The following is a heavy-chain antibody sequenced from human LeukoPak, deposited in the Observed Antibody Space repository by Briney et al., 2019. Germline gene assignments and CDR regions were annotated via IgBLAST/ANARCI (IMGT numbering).Heavy chain of an antibody. CDR2: ISAYNGNT. D-gene: IGHD6-13*01. J-gene: IGHJ3*02. CDR3: ARDNEGSSWYVDAFDI. Sequence: GASVKVSCKASGYTFSSYSIIWVRQAPGQGLEWMGWISAYNGNTNYAQILQGRVTMTTDTSTSTAYMELKSLRSDDTAVYYCARDNEGSSWYVDAFDIWGQGTMVTVSS. V-gene: IGHV1-18*01. CDR1: GYTFSSYS.